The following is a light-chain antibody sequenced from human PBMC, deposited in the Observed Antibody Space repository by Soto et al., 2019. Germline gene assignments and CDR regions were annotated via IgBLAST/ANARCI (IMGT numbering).Light chain of an antibody. CDR3: QQGHNWPLT. V-gene: IGKV3-15*01. CDR2: SAS. CDR1: QSISTE. J-gene: IGKJ2*01. Sequence: EIAMTQSPATPSVSPGERATLSCRASQSISTELAWYQQIPGQPPRLLIYSASTMATGVPARFTGSGSGSEFTLTISGLQSEDFAIYYCQQGHNWPLTFGQGTRLEI.